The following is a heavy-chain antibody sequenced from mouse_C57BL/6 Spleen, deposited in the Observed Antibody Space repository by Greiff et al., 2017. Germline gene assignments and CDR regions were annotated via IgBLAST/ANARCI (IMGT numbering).Heavy chain of an antibody. CDR3: VRERYGSSYDAMDY. J-gene: IGHJ4*01. CDR1: GFTFNTYA. CDR2: IRSKRSNYAT. V-gene: IGHV10-3*01. D-gene: IGHD1-1*01. Sequence: EVQGVESGGGLVQPKGSLKLSCAASGFTFNTYAMHWVRQAPGKGLEWVARIRSKRSNYATYYADSVKDRFTISRDDSQSMLYLQMNNLKTEDTAMYYCVRERYGSSYDAMDYWGQGTSVTVSS.